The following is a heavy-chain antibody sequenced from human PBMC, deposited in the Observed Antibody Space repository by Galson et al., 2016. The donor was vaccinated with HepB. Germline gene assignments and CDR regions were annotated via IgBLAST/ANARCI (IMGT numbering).Heavy chain of an antibody. J-gene: IGHJ4*03. D-gene: IGHD6-13*01. V-gene: IGHV5-51*01. CDR1: GYTFSNYW. CDR3: ARRVNSWSHHDY. Sequence: QSGAEVKKPGESPRISCNGSGYTFSNYWIGWVRQMPGKGLEWMGVIYPGDSDTRYSPSFQGQVTISVDKSIATAYLQWSSLEASDTAIYFCARRVNSWSHHDYWGKGPWSPSPQ. CDR2: IYPGDSDT.